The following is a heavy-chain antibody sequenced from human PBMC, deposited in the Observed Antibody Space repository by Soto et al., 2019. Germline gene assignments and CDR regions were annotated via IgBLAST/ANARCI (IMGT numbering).Heavy chain of an antibody. Sequence: EVQLAESGGGMVQPGWSLRLSCVASGFTFSSYDMHWVRQAPGKGLEYVSSISSNGGTTYYGNSVKGRFTISRDNSKNTLYLQMGSRRAEDMAVYYGGRRVSGNYDYWGQGTLVTVSS. V-gene: IGHV3-64*01. CDR1: GFTFSSYD. J-gene: IGHJ4*02. CDR3: GRRVSGNYDY. D-gene: IGHD1-7*01. CDR2: ISSNGGTT.